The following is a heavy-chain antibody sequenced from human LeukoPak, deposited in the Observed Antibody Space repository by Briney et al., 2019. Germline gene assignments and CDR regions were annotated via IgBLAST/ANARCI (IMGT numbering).Heavy chain of an antibody. CDR3: ARGLGSGWSTLDF. CDR1: GYTLTELS. CDR2: VNSNDGGT. V-gene: IGHV1-2*02. J-gene: IGHJ4*02. Sequence: ASVKVSCKVSGYTLTELSMHWVRQAPGQGLLWMGWVNSNDGGTNYAQKFQGRVTMTREKSITTAYMELSGLTSADTAVYYCARGLGSGWSTLDFWGQGTLVTVSS. D-gene: IGHD6-19*01.